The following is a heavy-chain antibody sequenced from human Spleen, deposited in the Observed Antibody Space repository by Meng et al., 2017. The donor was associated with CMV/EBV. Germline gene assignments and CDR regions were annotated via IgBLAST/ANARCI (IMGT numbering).Heavy chain of an antibody. D-gene: IGHD7-27*01. V-gene: IGHV1-2*02. CDR2: IHPHRGDT. J-gene: IGHJ4*02. CDR1: GYTFTAHY. Sequence: SCKASGYTFTAHYFHWVRQAPVQRLEWMGWIHPHRGDTNYAQQFQGRVTLTRDTSINTGYMELTRLTSDDTAVYYCARDNNWGPDYWGQGTLVTVSS. CDR3: ARDNNWGPDY.